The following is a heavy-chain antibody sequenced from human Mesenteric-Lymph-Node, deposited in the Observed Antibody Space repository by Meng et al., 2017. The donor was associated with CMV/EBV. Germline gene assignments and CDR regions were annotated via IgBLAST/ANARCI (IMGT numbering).Heavy chain of an antibody. CDR1: GGTFSSYT. CDR2: IIPILGIA. CDR3: AGGIAAAGSRWFDP. J-gene: IGHJ5*02. Sequence: QVQLVQSGAEVKKPGSSVKVSCKASGGTFSSYTISWVRQAPGQGLEWMGRIIPILGIANYAQKFQGRVTITADKSTSTAYMELSSLRSEDTAVYYCAGGIAAAGSRWFDPWGQGTRVTVAS. D-gene: IGHD6-13*01. V-gene: IGHV1-69*02.